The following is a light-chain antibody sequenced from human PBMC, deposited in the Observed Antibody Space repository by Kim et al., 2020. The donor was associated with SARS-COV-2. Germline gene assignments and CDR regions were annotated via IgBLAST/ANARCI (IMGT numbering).Light chain of an antibody. V-gene: IGLV3-1*01. CDR1: ELGDKF. J-gene: IGLJ2*01. CDR3: QAWDSSGAV. CDR2: QDT. Sequence: VSPGQTASITCSGHELGDKFVSWYQQRPGQSPVVVIYQDTKRPSGIPERFSGSNSGNAATLTISGTQVMDEADYYCQAWDSSGAVFGGGTKLTVL.